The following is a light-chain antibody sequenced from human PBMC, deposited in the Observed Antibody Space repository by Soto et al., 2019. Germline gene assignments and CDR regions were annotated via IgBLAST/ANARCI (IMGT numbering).Light chain of an antibody. CDR3: QQLNSYPRNT. CDR1: QGISSY. CDR2: AAS. V-gene: IGKV1-9*01. J-gene: IGKJ2*01. Sequence: DIQLTQSPSFLSASVGDRVTITCRASQGISSYLAWYQQKPGKAPKVLIYAASTLQSGVPSRFSGSGSGTEFTLTISSLQPEDFATYYCQQLNSYPRNTFGQGTKLEIK.